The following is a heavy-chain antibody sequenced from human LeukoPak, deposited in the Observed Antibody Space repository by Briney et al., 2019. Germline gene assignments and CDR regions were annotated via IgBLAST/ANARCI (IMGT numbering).Heavy chain of an antibody. CDR3: AKGYGGRCYHFDDF. Sequence: PGGSLRLSCAASGFTFSHYSMNWVRQAPGKGLEWVSSVSSGGSYIHYADSVKGRFTISRDNAKNSVYLQMNSLRAEDTALYYCAKGYGGRCYHFDDFWGQGTLVTVSS. CDR2: VSSGGSYI. D-gene: IGHD2-8*01. CDR1: GFTFSHYS. J-gene: IGHJ4*02. V-gene: IGHV3-21*01.